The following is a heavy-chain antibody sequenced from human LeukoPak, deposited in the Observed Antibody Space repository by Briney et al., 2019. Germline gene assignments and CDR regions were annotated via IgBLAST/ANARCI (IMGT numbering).Heavy chain of an antibody. J-gene: IGHJ2*01. CDR1: GDTISSNSAA. CDR3: ARDPGHPNYWYFDL. CDR2: TYYRSKWYN. V-gene: IGHV6-1*01. Sequence: SQTLSLTCAISGDTISSNSAAWNWIRQSPSRGLEWLGRTYYRSKWYNDYAVSVKSRITINPDTSKNQFSLQLNSVTPEDTAVYYCARDPGHPNYWYFDLWGRGTLVTVSS.